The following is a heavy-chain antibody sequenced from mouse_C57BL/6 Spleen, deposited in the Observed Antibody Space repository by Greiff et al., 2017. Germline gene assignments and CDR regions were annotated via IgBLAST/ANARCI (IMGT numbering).Heavy chain of an antibody. J-gene: IGHJ4*01. CDR2: IYPGNGDT. CDR1: GYTFTSYN. CDR3: ARDYGSSFHAMDY. Sequence: QVQLQQSGAELVRPGASVKMSCKASGYTFTSYNMHWVKQTTRQGLEWIGAIYPGNGDTSYNQKFKGKATLTVDKSSSPAYMQLSSLTSEDSAVYFCARDYGSSFHAMDYWGQGTSVTVSS. V-gene: IGHV1-12*01. D-gene: IGHD1-1*01.